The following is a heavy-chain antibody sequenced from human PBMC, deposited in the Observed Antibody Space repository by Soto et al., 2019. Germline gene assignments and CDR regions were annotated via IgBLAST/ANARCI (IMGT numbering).Heavy chain of an antibody. D-gene: IGHD6-19*01. CDR2: VSHDGRNT. CDR1: GFTFSDYA. V-gene: IGHV3-30*18. Sequence: VQLVESGGGVVQPGRSLRLSCAASGFTFSDYAMHWVRQAPGKGLEWVAVVSHDGRNTHYADSVKGRFTISRDSSKNTVSLEMTSLIAEDTAVYYWAKGGRQWLVTSDFNYWGQGALVTVSS. J-gene: IGHJ4*02. CDR3: AKGGRQWLVTSDFNY.